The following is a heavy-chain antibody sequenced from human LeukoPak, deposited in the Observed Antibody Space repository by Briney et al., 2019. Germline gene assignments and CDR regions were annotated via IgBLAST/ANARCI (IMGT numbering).Heavy chain of an antibody. Sequence: PGGSLRLSCAASGFTFSSHAMSWVRQAPGQGLEWVSVIDWNGGTTGYADSVKGRFTISRDNAKNSLYLQMNSLRVDDTALYYCTRGGPYRYCSSASCFSDFWGQGTLVTVSS. D-gene: IGHD2-15*01. CDR3: TRGGPYRYCSSASCFSDF. V-gene: IGHV3-20*04. CDR1: GFTFSSHA. CDR2: IDWNGGTT. J-gene: IGHJ4*02.